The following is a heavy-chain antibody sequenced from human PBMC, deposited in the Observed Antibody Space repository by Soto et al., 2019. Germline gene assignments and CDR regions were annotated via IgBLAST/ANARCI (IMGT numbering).Heavy chain of an antibody. Sequence: QVQLVQSGAEVEKPGSSVKVSCKASGGTFSSSAISWVRQAPGQGLEGLGDIIPLFATANYAQKCQGRVTITADDSKTTAYMELSSVRSEDTAVYYCASGNPARVGGVNVYYYYGMDVWGQGTTVTVSS. CDR2: IIPLFATA. CDR1: GGTFSSSA. CDR3: ASGNPARVGGVNVYYYYGMDV. D-gene: IGHD3-16*02. J-gene: IGHJ6*02. V-gene: IGHV1-69*01.